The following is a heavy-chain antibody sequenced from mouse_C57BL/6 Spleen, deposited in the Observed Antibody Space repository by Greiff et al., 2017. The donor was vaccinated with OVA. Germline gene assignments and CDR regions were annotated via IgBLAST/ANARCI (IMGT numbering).Heavy chain of an antibody. D-gene: IGHD2-1*01. CDR1: GYAFSSSW. Sequence: VQLQESGPELVKPGASVKISCKASGYAFSSSWMNWVKQRPGKGLEWIGRIYPGDGDTNYNGKFKGKATLTADKSSSTAYMQLSSLTSEDSAVYYCARPGKGDAMDYWGQGTSVTVSS. CDR2: IYPGDGDT. CDR3: ARPGKGDAMDY. V-gene: IGHV1-82*01. J-gene: IGHJ4*01.